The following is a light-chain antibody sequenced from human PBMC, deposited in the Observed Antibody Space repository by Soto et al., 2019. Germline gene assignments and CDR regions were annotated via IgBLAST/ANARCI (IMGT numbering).Light chain of an antibody. V-gene: IGKV3-20*01. J-gene: IGKJ2*01. Sequence: EIVLTQSPGTLSLSPGERATLSCRASQSVSSSYLAWYQQKPGQAPRLLIYGASSRATGITDRFSGSGSGTDFTLTISRLEPKDFAVYYCQQYGSSPPYTFGQGTKLEIK. CDR2: GAS. CDR3: QQYGSSPPYT. CDR1: QSVSSSY.